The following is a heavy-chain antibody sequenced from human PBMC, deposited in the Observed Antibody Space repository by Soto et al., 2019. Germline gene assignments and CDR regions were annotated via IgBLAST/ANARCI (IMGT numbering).Heavy chain of an antibody. CDR1: GGSISSGDYY. D-gene: IGHD3-22*01. Sequence: NPSETLSLTCTVSGGSISSGDYYWSWIRQPPGKGLEWIGHIYYSGASYYNPSLKSRLTISLDTPKNQFSLKLTSVTAADTAVYYCASGSGYYFRYFDYWGQGSLVTVPS. CDR3: ASGSGYYFRYFDY. V-gene: IGHV4-30-4*01. CDR2: IYYSGAS. J-gene: IGHJ4*02.